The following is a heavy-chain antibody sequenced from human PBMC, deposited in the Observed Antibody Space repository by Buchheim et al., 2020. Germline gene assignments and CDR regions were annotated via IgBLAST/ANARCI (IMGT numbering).Heavy chain of an antibody. CDR1: GGSISTTNW. Sequence: QLQLQESGPGLVKPSETLSLTCTVSGGSISTTNWWNWVRQPPGRGLEWIGEISHSGSTIYNPSLKSRVTLSVDWSKNQFSLKLNSVTAADTAVYYCASRSAGVFDLWGQGTL. D-gene: IGHD6-13*01. V-gene: IGHV4-4*02. CDR3: ASRSAGVFDL. J-gene: IGHJ5*02. CDR2: ISHSGST.